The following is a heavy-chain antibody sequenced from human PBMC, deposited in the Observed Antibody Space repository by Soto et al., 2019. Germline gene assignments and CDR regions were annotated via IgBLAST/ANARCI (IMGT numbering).Heavy chain of an antibody. Sequence: GGSLRLSCAASGFTFDDYAMHWVRQAPGKGLEWVSGISWNSGSIGYADSVKGRFTISRDNAKNSLYLQMNSLRAEDTALYYCAKDLSSDYYGSGTPPAFDYWGQGTLVTVSS. V-gene: IGHV3-9*01. CDR3: AKDLSSDYYGSGTPPAFDY. CDR1: GFTFDDYA. D-gene: IGHD3-10*01. J-gene: IGHJ4*02. CDR2: ISWNSGSI.